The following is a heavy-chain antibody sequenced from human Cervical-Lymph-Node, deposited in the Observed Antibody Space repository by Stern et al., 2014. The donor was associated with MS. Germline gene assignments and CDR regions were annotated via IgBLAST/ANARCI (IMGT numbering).Heavy chain of an antibody. Sequence: QITLKESGPTLVKPTQTLTLTCTFSGFSPTTSGVGVGQIRQPPGKALEWLALIYLDADKPYSPFLNKLITITKDTSKNQVILTMTNMDPVDTATYYCAHTYYYDSYYFDYGGQGTLVTVSS. V-gene: IGHV2-5*02. CDR1: GFSPTTSGVG. CDR3: AHTYYYDSYYFDY. J-gene: IGHJ4*02. CDR2: IYLDADK. D-gene: IGHD3-22*01.